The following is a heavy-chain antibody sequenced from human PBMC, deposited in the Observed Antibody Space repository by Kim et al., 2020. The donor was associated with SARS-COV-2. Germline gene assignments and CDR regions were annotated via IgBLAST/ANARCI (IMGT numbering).Heavy chain of an antibody. J-gene: IGHJ4*02. CDR3: ARELYDSSGYYDY. CDR2: ISSSGSTI. V-gene: IGHV3-48*03. Sequence: GGSLRLSCAASGFTFSSYEMNWVRQAPGKGLEWGSYISSSGSTIYYADSVKGRFTISRDNAKNSLYLQMNSLRAEETAVYYCARELYDSSGYYDYWGQGTLVTVSS. CDR1: GFTFSSYE. D-gene: IGHD3-22*01.